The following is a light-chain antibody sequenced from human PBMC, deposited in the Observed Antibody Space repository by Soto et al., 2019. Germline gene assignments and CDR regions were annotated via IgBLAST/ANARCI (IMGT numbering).Light chain of an antibody. CDR1: TIDDGTSNY. V-gene: IGLV2-11*01. CDR3: SSYTNSGV. CDR2: DVS. Sequence: QSALTQPRSVSGSPGQSVTISCTGPTIDDGTSNYVSWYQQHPGKVPKLMIYDVSERPSGVPDRFSGSKSGNTASLTISGLQAEDEADYYCSSYTNSGVFGTGTKVTVL. J-gene: IGLJ1*01.